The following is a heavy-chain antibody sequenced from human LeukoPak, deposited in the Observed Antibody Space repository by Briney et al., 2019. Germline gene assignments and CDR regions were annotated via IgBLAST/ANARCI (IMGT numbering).Heavy chain of an antibody. CDR3: TADLVPPRYSGSYNSAFDI. CDR2: IKSKTDGGTT. Sequence: GGSLRLSCAASGFTFSNAWMSWVRQAPGKGLEWVGRIKSKTDGGTTDYAAPVKGRFTISRDDSKNTLYLQMNSLKTEDTAVYYCTADLVPPRYSGSYNSAFDIWGQGTMVTVSS. CDR1: GFTFSNAW. J-gene: IGHJ3*02. V-gene: IGHV3-15*01. D-gene: IGHD1-26*01.